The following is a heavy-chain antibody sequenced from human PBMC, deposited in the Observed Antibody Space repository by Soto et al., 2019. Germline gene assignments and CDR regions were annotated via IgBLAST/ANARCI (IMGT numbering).Heavy chain of an antibody. Sequence: SETLSLTCTVSGGSISSSSYYWGWIRQPPGKGLEWIGSIYYSGSTYYNPSLKSRVTISVDTSKNQFSLKLSSVTAADTAVYYCARLSLGDFHWFDPWGQGTLVTVSS. D-gene: IGHD3-10*01. CDR1: GGSISSSSYY. CDR3: ARLSLGDFHWFDP. V-gene: IGHV4-39*01. CDR2: IYYSGST. J-gene: IGHJ5*02.